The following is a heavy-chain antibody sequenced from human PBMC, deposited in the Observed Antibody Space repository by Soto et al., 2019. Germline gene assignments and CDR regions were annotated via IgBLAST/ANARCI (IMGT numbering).Heavy chain of an antibody. CDR2: IYHSGST. CDR3: ARLPWADYGGIFDP. Sequence: SPSVPCAVSGGSIRRGGYSWSWIRQPPGKGLEWIGYIYHSGSTYYNPSLKSRVTISVDTSKNQFSLKLYSVTTADTAMYYCARLPWADYGGIFDPWGQGTLVTVSS. CDR1: GGSIRRGGYS. J-gene: IGHJ5*02. D-gene: IGHD4-17*01. V-gene: IGHV4-30-2*02.